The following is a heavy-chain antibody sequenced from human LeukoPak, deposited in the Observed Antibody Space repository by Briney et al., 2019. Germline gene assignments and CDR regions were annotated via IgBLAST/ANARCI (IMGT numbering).Heavy chain of an antibody. Sequence: GGSLRLSCAASGFTFSSYSMNWVRQAPGKGLEWVSSISSSSSYIYYADSVKGRFTISRDNAKNSLYLQMNSLRAEDTAVYYCARELDDYGVTGDYWGQGTLVTVSS. V-gene: IGHV3-21*01. D-gene: IGHD4-17*01. CDR2: ISSSSSYI. CDR1: GFTFSSYS. J-gene: IGHJ4*02. CDR3: ARELDDYGVTGDY.